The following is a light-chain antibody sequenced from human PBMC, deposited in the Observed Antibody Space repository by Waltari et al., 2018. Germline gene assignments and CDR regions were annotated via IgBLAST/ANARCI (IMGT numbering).Light chain of an antibody. J-gene: IGLJ2*01. CDR1: SSHIGAGYD. CDR2: GNS. CDR3: QSYDSSLSGWDVV. V-gene: IGLV1-40*01. Sequence: QSVLTQPPSVSGAPGQRVTISCPGSSSHIGAGYDVHWYQQLPGTAPKLLIYGNSNRPSGVPDRFSGSKSGTSASLAITGLQAEDEADYYCQSYDSSLSGWDVVFGGGTKLTVL.